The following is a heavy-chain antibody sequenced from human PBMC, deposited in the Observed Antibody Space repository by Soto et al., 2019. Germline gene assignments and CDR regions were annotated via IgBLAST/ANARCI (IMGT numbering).Heavy chain of an antibody. V-gene: IGHV4-39*01. J-gene: IGHJ4*02. Sequence: SETLSLTCTVSGGSISSSSYYWGWIRQPPGKGLEWIGSIYYSGSTYYNPSLKSRVTISVDTSKNQFSLKLSSVTAADTAVYYCARLGTNWGVAYYFDYWGQGTLVTVSS. D-gene: IGHD7-27*01. CDR2: IYYSGST. CDR3: ARLGTNWGVAYYFDY. CDR1: GGSISSSSYY.